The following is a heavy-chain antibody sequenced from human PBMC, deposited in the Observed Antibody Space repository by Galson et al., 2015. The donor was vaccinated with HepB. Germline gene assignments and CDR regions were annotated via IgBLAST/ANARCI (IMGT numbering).Heavy chain of an antibody. Sequence: SLRLSCAASGFTFKSYGMNWVRQAPGRRLELISYISSTSNTIYYADSVKGRFTISRDNAKNSLYLQMNSLSDEDTAEYYCPRDLGYYFDLWGRGTLVTVSS. CDR1: GFTFKSYG. CDR2: ISSTSNTI. CDR3: PRDLGYYFDL. D-gene: IGHD5-12*01. J-gene: IGHJ2*01. V-gene: IGHV3-48*02.